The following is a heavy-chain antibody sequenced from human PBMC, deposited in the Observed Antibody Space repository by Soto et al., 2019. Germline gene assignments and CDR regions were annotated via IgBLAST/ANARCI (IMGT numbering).Heavy chain of an antibody. Sequence: QVQLVESGGGMVQPGTSLRLSCAASGFTFNSLSLHWVRQRPDKGLEWVAVISHDGRVTFYADFVKGRFTVSRDNSKHTIYLQVNSLRAEDTAVYYSAREPYGDSQYFDYWGQGTLVTVSS. V-gene: IGHV3-30*04. CDR3: AREPYGDSQYFDY. CDR2: ISHDGRVT. J-gene: IGHJ4*02. CDR1: GFTFNSLS. D-gene: IGHD2-21*02.